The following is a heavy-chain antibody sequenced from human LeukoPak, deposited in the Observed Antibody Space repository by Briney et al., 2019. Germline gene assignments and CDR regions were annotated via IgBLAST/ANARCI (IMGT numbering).Heavy chain of an antibody. CDR1: GFTFSSYA. CDR2: GRNKANSYTT. J-gene: IGHJ4*02. V-gene: IGHV3-72*01. Sequence: GGSLRLSCAASGFTFSSYAMSRVRQAPGKGLEWVGRGRNKANSYTTDYAASVKGRFTISRDDSKNSLYLQMNSLKTEDTAVYYCARVGTGDDSAYTFDYWGQGNLVTVSS. D-gene: IGHD3-16*01. CDR3: ARVGTGDDSAYTFDY.